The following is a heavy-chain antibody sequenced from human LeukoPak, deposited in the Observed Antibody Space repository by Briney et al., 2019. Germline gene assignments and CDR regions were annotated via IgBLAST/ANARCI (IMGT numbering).Heavy chain of an antibody. Sequence: SETLSLTCTVSGGSISSYYWSWIRQSPGKGLEWIGYIYYSGSTDYNPSLKSRVTISVDTSKNQFSLRLSSVTAADTAVYYCARVRVSSGHHPWYFDYWGQGTLVTVTS. CDR3: ARVRVSSGHHPWYFDY. CDR1: GGSISSYY. V-gene: IGHV4-59*01. D-gene: IGHD3-22*01. J-gene: IGHJ4*02. CDR2: IYYSGST.